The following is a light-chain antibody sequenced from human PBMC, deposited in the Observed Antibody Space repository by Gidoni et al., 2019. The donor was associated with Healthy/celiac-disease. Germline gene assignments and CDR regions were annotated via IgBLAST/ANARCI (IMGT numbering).Light chain of an antibody. CDR3: QQYGSSPPGWT. V-gene: IGKV3-20*01. Sequence: EIVLTQSPGTLSLSPGERATLSCRASQSVSSSYLAWYQQKPGQAPRLLIYGASSRATGIPDRCSGSGSGTDFTLTISRLEPEDFAVYYCQQYGSSPPGWTFGQGTKVEIK. CDR1: QSVSSSY. CDR2: GAS. J-gene: IGKJ1*01.